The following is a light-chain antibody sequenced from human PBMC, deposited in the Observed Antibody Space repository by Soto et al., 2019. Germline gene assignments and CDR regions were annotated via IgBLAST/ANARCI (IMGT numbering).Light chain of an antibody. CDR3: QQYYSTLWT. CDR2: WAS. V-gene: IGKV4-1*01. J-gene: IGKJ1*01. CDR1: QRVLDYSNNKNY. Sequence: DIVMTQSPDSLAVSLGERATINCRSSQRVLDYSNNKNYLAWYQQKPGQPPKLLIYWASTRESGVPDRFSGSGSGTDFTLTISSLQAEDVAVYYCQQYYSTLWTFGQGTKVDIK.